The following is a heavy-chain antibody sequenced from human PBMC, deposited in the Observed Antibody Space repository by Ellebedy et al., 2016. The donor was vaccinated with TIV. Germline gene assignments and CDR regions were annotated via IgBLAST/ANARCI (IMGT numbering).Heavy chain of an antibody. V-gene: IGHV3-64D*06. CDR2: ISGTGGTT. CDR1: GFTFSTYA. D-gene: IGHD6-19*01. CDR3: VKGLGFTSGWFPYFDF. Sequence: GESLKIPCSASGFTFSTYALHWVRPAPGKGLEYVSVISGTGGTTYFADSVQGRFTISRDNSKNTLYLQMSSLRSEDTAVYYCVKGLGFTSGWFPYFDFWGQGTLVTVSS. J-gene: IGHJ4*02.